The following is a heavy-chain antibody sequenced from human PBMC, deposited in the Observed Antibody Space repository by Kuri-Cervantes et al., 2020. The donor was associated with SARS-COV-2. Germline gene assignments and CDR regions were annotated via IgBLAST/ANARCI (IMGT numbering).Heavy chain of an antibody. Sequence: SCTVSGGSICSGSYYWSWIRQPAGKGLEWIERIYTSGSTNYNPSLKSRVTISVDTSKNQFSLKLSSVTAADTAVYYCARDRWELHDYWGQGTLVTVSS. CDR1: GGSICSGSYY. CDR3: ARDRWELHDY. V-gene: IGHV4-61*02. D-gene: IGHD1-26*01. J-gene: IGHJ4*02. CDR2: IYTSGST.